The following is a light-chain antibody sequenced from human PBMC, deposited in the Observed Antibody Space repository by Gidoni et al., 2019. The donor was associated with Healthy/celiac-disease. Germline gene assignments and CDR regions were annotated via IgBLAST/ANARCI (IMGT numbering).Light chain of an antibody. CDR2: DAS. J-gene: IGKJ1*01. CDR1: QDISNY. Sequence: DIQMTQSPSSLSASVGDRVTITCQASQDISNYLNWYQQKPGKAPKLLIYDASNLETGVPSRFSGSGSGTDFTFTISSLQPEDIATYYCQPYDNLPPTFGQXTKVEI. V-gene: IGKV1-33*01. CDR3: QPYDNLPPT.